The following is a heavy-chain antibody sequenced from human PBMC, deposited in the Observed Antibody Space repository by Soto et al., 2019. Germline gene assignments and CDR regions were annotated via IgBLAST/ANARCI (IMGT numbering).Heavy chain of an antibody. CDR3: ARPYYYDSSGLLWFDP. CDR2: IIPIFGTA. CDR1: GGTFSSYA. V-gene: IGHV1-69*13. Sequence: SVKVSCKASGGTFSSYAISWVRQAPGQGLEWMGGIIPIFGTANYAQKFQGRVTITADESTSTAYMELSSLRSEDTAVYYCARPYYYDSSGLLWFDPWGQGTLVTVSS. D-gene: IGHD3-22*01. J-gene: IGHJ5*02.